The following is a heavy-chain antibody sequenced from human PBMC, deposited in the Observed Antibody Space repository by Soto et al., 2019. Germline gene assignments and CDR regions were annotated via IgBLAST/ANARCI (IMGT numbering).Heavy chain of an antibody. V-gene: IGHV4-59*01. CDR3: ARDPERLGGGSYDY. CDR1: GGSISSYY. D-gene: IGHD1-26*01. CDR2: IYYSGST. Sequence: SETLSLTCTVSGGSISSYYWSWIRQPPGKGLEWIGYIYYSGSTNCNPSLKSRVTISVDTSKNQFSLKLSSVTAADTAVYYCARDPERLGGGSYDYWGQGTLVTV. J-gene: IGHJ4*02.